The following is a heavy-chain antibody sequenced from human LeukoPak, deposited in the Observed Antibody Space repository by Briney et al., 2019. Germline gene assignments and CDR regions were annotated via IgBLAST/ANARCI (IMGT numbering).Heavy chain of an antibody. J-gene: IGHJ5*02. D-gene: IGHD3-22*01. V-gene: IGHV1-8*02. CDR1: GYTFTSYD. CDR2: MNPNSGNT. CDR3: ARVYYDSSGYLGTRRFDP. Sequence: ASVKVSCKASGYTFTSYDMNWVRQATGQGLEWMGWMNPNSGNTGYAQKFQGRVTMTRNTSVSTAYLELSSLRSEDTAVYYCARVYYDSSGYLGTRRFDPWGQGTLVTVSS.